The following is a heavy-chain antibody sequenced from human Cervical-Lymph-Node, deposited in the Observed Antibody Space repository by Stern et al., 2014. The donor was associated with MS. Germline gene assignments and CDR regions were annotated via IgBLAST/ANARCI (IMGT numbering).Heavy chain of an antibody. Sequence: VQLVESGPGLVKPSQTLSLTCTVSGGSISSSGYYWSWIRQPADKGLEWIGRIHDSGSTYYNPSLKSRVTLSMDTATNQFSLKLPSVTAADTAVYYCATTRWDLFTWNWFDPWGQGTLVTVSS. CDR1: GGSISSSGYY. CDR2: IHDSGST. D-gene: IGHD1-26*01. V-gene: IGHV4-61*02. J-gene: IGHJ5*02. CDR3: ATTRWDLFTWNWFDP.